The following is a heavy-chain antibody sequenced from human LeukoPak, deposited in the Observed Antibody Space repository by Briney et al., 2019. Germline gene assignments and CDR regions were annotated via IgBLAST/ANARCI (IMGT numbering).Heavy chain of an antibody. CDR3: TRSSSGFDY. J-gene: IGHJ4*02. D-gene: IGHD6-6*01. CDR1: GFTFKTYW. Sequence: PGGSLRLSCAASGFTFKTYWMHWVRQAPGKGLVWVPHSNSDGSSTSYADSVRGRFTISRDNAKNTLYLQMNSLRAEDTAVYYCTRSSSGFDYWGQGTLVTVSS. V-gene: IGHV3-74*01. CDR2: SNSDGSST.